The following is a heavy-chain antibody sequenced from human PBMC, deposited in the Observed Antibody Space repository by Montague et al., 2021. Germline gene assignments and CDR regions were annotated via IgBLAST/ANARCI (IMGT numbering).Heavy chain of an antibody. D-gene: IGHD1-1*01. CDR2: ISSSGRAV. V-gene: IGHV3-48*02. CDR3: ALWRAPVRTTGWGDAFDI. Sequence: SLRLSCAASGISFNGYNMNWVRQIPGKGLEWVSYISSSGRAVYYADSVKGRFTISRDNAKKSLYLQMSSLRDEDTAVYYCALWRAPVRTTGWGDAFDIWGQGTMVTVSS. CDR1: GISFNGYN. J-gene: IGHJ3*02.